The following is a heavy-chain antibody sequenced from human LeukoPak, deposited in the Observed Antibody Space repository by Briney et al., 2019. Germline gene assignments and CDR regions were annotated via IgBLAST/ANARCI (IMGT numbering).Heavy chain of an antibody. CDR3: ARCYYDSSGYYYPFDY. J-gene: IGHJ4*02. CDR2: IYPGDSDT. D-gene: IGHD3-22*01. Sequence: GESLKISCKGSGYSFTSYWIGWVRQMPGKGLEWMGIIYPGDSDTRYSPSSQGQVTISADKSISTAYLQWSSLKASDTAMYYCARCYYDSSGYYYPFDYWGQGTLVTVSS. CDR1: GYSFTSYW. V-gene: IGHV5-51*01.